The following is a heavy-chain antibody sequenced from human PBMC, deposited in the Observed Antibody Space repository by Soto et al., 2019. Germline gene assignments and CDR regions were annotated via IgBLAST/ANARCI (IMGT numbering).Heavy chain of an antibody. CDR2: INHSGST. CDR1: GGSFSGYY. V-gene: IGHV4-34*01. CDR3: ATKQWLENNWFDP. Sequence: SETLSLTCAVYGGSFSGYYWSWIRQPPVKGLEWIGEINHSGSTNYNPSLKSRVTISVDTSKNQFSLKLSSVTAADTAVYYCATKQWLENNWFDPWGQGTLVTVSS. J-gene: IGHJ5*02. D-gene: IGHD6-19*01.